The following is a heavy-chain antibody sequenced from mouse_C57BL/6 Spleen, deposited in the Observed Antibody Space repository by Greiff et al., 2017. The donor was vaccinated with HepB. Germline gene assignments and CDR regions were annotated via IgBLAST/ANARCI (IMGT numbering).Heavy chain of an antibody. J-gene: IGHJ2*01. CDR1: GFTFSDYY. D-gene: IGHD4-1*02. CDR3: ARSQLGRDFDY. Sequence: EVHLVESEGGLVQPGSSMKLSCTASGFTFSDYYMAWVRQVPEKGLEWVANINYDGSSTYYLDSLKSRFIISRDNAKNILYLQMSSLKSEDTATYYCARSQLGRDFDYWGQGTTLTVSS. CDR2: INYDGSST. V-gene: IGHV5-16*01.